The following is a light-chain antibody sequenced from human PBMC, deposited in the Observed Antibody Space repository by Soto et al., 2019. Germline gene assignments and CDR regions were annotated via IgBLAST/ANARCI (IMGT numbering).Light chain of an antibody. CDR3: QQYARSPYN. Sequence: DIQITQSPSSLSASVGERVTITCRASQDILTSLAWFQRKPGKGPKSLIYVASNLHGGVTSKFSGSGSGTDFTLTINGLQPEDIAIYYCQQYARSPYNFGPGTRVEI. CDR2: VAS. J-gene: IGKJ2*01. CDR1: QDILTS. V-gene: IGKV1-16*02.